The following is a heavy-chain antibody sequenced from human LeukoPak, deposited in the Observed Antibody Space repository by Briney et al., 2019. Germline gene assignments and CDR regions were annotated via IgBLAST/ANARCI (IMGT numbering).Heavy chain of an antibody. D-gene: IGHD1-26*01. V-gene: IGHV3-21*01. CDR1: GFTFSSYS. J-gene: IGHJ6*02. Sequence: GGSLRISCAASGFTFSSYSMNWVRQAPGKGLEWVSSISSSSSYIYYADSVKGRFTISRDNAKNSLYLQMNSLRAEDTAVYYCARSPSGSYYYHYYYGMDVWGQGTTVTVSS. CDR3: ARSPSGSYYYHYYYGMDV. CDR2: ISSSSSYI.